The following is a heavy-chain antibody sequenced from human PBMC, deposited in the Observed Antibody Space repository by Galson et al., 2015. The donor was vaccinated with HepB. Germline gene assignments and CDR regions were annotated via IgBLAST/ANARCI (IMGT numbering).Heavy chain of an antibody. Sequence: LSLTCAVSGGSISSGGYSWSWTRQPPGKGLEWIGYIYHSGSTYYNPSLKSRVTISVDRSKNQFSLKLSSVTAADTAVYYCARNSGSLYYYYGMDVWGQGTTVTVSS. D-gene: IGHD3-10*01. J-gene: IGHJ6*02. V-gene: IGHV4-30-2*01. CDR1: GGSISSGGYS. CDR2: IYHSGST. CDR3: ARNSGSLYYYYGMDV.